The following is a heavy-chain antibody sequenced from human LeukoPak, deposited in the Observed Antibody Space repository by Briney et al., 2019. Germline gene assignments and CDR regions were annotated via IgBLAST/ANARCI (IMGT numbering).Heavy chain of an antibody. D-gene: IGHD6-13*01. CDR1: GGTFSSYA. J-gene: IGHJ4*02. CDR3: ARVKRYSSSWATYYFDY. V-gene: IGHV1-69*13. Sequence: ASVKVSCKASGGTFSSYAISWVRQAPGQGLEWMGGIIPIFGTANYAQKFQGRVTITADESTSTAYMELSSLRSEDTAVYYCARVKRYSSSWATYYFDYWGQGTLVTVSS. CDR2: IIPIFGTA.